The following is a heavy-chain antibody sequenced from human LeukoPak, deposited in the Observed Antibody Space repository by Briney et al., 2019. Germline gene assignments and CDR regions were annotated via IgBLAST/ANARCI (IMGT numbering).Heavy chain of an antibody. CDR1: GFTFSSHW. J-gene: IGHJ4*02. Sequence: PGGSLRLSCAASGFTFSSHWMHWVRQAPGKGLVWVSRINSDGSSISYADSVKGRFTVSRDHSKNTLYLQMNSLRAEDTAVYYCARDRLFSEETTMINIDCWGQGTLVTVSS. CDR3: ARDRLFSEETTMINIDC. V-gene: IGHV3-74*01. CDR2: INSDGSSI. D-gene: IGHD5-18*01.